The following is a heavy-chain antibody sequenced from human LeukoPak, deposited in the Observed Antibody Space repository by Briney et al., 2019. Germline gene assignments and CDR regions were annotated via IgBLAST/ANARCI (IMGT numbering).Heavy chain of an antibody. D-gene: IGHD2-2*02. J-gene: IGHJ6*03. Sequence: SETLSLTCAASGYSISSDYYWGWIRPPPEKRLELIGSIYHSGSTYYNPSLKSRVTISVDTSKNQSSLKLSSVTAADTAAYYCARHSPDCSSTSCYIYYYYMDVWGKGTTVTVSS. V-gene: IGHV4-38-2*01. CDR1: GYSISSDYY. CDR3: ARHSPDCSSTSCYIYYYYMDV. CDR2: IYHSGST.